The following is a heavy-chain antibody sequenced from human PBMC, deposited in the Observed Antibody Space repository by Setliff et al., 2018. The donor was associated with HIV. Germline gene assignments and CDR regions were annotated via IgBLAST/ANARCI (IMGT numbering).Heavy chain of an antibody. J-gene: IGHJ6*03. D-gene: IGHD3-16*01. CDR3: ATRGDYEPLYYMDV. CDR1: GGSISSSSFY. Sequence: SETLSLTCTVSGGSISSSSFYWGWIRQPPGKGLEWVGTLYYSGSTFFNPSLKSRVTISVDTSKNQFSLRLTSVTAADTAVYYCATRGDYEPLYYMDVWGRGTTVTVSS. V-gene: IGHV4-39*01. CDR2: LYYSGST.